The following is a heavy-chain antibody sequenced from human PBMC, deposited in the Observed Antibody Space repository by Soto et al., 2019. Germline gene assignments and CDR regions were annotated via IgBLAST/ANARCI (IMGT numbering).Heavy chain of an antibody. CDR2: ISSSGSTI. Sequence: PGGSLRLSCAASGFTFSDYYMSWIRQAPGKGLEWVSYISSSGSTIYYADSVKGRFTISRDNAKNSLYLQMNSLRAEDTAVYYCARDPRAYTVTTAFDIWGQGTMVTVSS. V-gene: IGHV3-11*01. CDR3: ARDPRAYTVTTAFDI. J-gene: IGHJ3*02. D-gene: IGHD4-17*01. CDR1: GFTFSDYY.